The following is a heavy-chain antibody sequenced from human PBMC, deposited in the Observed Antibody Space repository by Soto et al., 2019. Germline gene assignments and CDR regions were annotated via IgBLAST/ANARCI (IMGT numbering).Heavy chain of an antibody. Sequence: SETLSLTCTVSGGSMNTTNYYWGWIREPPGKGLEWIGSVYHSGSTYFNPSLKSRVTISIDTSKSQFSLRLNSVTAADTALYYCTRQDSLVRFLASFHGIYPWGPGVLVTISS. CDR1: GGSMNTTNYY. J-gene: IGHJ5*02. CDR2: VYHSGST. V-gene: IGHV4-39*01. CDR3: TRQDSLVRFLASFHGIYP. D-gene: IGHD3-3*01.